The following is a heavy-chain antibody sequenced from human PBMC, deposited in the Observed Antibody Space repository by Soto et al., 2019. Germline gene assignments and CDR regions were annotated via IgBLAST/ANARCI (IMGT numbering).Heavy chain of an antibody. V-gene: IGHV3-23*01. CDR3: AKPRLWFGEVDV. Sequence: EVQLLESGGGLVQPGGSLRLSCAASGFTFSSYAMSWVRQAPGKGLEWVSAISGSGGSTYYADSVKGRFTISRDNSKNTLYRQMNSLRAEDTAVYYCAKPRLWFGEVDVWGQGTTVTVSS. CDR1: GFTFSSYA. CDR2: ISGSGGST. J-gene: IGHJ6*02. D-gene: IGHD3-10*01.